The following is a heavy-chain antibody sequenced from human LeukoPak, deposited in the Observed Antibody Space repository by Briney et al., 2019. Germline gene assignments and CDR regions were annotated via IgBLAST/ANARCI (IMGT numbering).Heavy chain of an antibody. CDR3: AKDRIADYYDSSGVIDY. CDR2: ISYDGSNK. J-gene: IGHJ4*02. D-gene: IGHD3-22*01. V-gene: IGHV3-30*18. CDR1: GFTFSSYG. Sequence: EGSLRLSCAASGFTFSSYGMHWVRQAPGKGLEWVAVISYDGSNKYYADSVKGRFTISRDNSKNTLYLQMNSLRAEDTAVYYCAKDRIADYYDSSGVIDYWGQGTLVTVSS.